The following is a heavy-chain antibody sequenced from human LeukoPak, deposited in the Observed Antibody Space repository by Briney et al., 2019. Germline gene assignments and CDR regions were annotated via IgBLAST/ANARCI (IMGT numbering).Heavy chain of an antibody. Sequence: PSETLSLTCAVYGGSFSGYYWSWIRQPPGKGLEWIGEINHSGSTNYNPSLKSRVTISVDTSKNQFSLKLSSVTAADTAVYYCARDSSSSSPHFGYWGQGTLVTVSS. V-gene: IGHV4-34*01. J-gene: IGHJ4*02. D-gene: IGHD6-13*01. CDR3: ARDSSSSSPHFGY. CDR1: GGSFSGYY. CDR2: INHSGST.